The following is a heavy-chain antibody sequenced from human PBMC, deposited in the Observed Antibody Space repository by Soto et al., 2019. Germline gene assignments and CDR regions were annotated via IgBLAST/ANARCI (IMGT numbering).Heavy chain of an antibody. D-gene: IGHD3-16*01. CDR1: GYTFTSYG. Sequence: AAGKVSGSASGYTFTSYGISWVRQAPGQGLEGMGWISAYNGNTNYAQKLQGRVTMTTDTSKSTEYMELRSLRSDDTAVYYCSRDQGEMATRRAWGLYAFDIWGQGTMVTVSS. CDR3: SRDQGEMATRRAWGLYAFDI. CDR2: ISAYNGNT. V-gene: IGHV1-18*04. J-gene: IGHJ3*02.